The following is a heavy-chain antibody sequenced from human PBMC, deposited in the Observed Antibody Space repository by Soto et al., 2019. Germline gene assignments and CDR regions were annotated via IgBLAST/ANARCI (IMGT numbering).Heavy chain of an antibody. D-gene: IGHD3-22*01. CDR1: GGSISSSNW. CDR3: ASRYYDSSGYYLEYFQH. Sequence: SETLSLTCAVSGGSISSSNWWSWVRQPPGKGLEWIGEIYHSGSTNYNPSLKSRVTISVDKSKNQFSLKLSSVTAADTAVYYCASRYYDSSGYYLEYFQHWGQGTLVTVSS. V-gene: IGHV4-4*02. J-gene: IGHJ1*01. CDR2: IYHSGST.